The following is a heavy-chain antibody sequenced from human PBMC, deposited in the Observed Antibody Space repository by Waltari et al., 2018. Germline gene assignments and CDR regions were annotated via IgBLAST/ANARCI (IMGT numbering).Heavy chain of an antibody. CDR3: ATDMVRGVMAPFDY. Sequence: EVQLVQSGAEVKKPGATVKISCKVSGYTFTDYYMHWVQQAPGNGLEWMGLVDPEDGETIYAEKFQGRVSITAETSTDTAYMELSSLRAEDTAVYYCATDMVRGVMAPFDYWGQGTLVTVSS. CDR1: GYTFTDYY. J-gene: IGHJ4*02. V-gene: IGHV1-69-2*01. CDR2: VDPEDGET. D-gene: IGHD3-10*01.